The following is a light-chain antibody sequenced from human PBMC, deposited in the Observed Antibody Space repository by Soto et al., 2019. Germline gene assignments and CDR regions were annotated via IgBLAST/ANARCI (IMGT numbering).Light chain of an antibody. J-gene: IGLJ2*01. CDR3: SSYAGSNNVV. CDR1: SSDVDSYNY. V-gene: IGLV2-8*01. CDR2: EVS. Sequence: QSALTQPPSASGSPGQSVTISCTGTSSDVDSYNYVSWYQQYPGKAPKLMIYEVSKRPSGVPDRFSGSKSGNTASLTVSGLQAEDEADYYCSSYAGSNNVVFGGGTQLTVL.